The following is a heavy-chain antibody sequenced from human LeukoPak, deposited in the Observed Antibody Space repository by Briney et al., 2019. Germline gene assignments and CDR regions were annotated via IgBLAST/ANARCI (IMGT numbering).Heavy chain of an antibody. V-gene: IGHV4-34*01. CDR2: INRSGST. CDR3: ARRRWFDP. Sequence: PSETLSLTCAVYGGSFSGCYWSWIRQPPGKGLEWIGEINRSGSTNYNPSLKSRVTISVDTSKNQFSLKLSSVTAADTAVYYCARRRWFDPWGQGTLVIVSS. J-gene: IGHJ5*02. CDR1: GGSFSGCY.